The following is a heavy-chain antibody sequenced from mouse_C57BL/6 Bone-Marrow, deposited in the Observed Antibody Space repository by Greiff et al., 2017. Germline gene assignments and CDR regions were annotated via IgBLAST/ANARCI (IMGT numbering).Heavy chain of an antibody. J-gene: IGHJ4*01. CDR1: GYAFSSSW. CDR2: IYPGDGDT. D-gene: IGHD3-2*02. V-gene: IGHV1-82*01. Sequence: QVQLQQSGPELVKPGASVKISCKASGYAFSSSWMNWVKQRPGKGLVWIGRIYPGDGDTNYNGKFKGKATLTADKSSSTAYMQLSSLTSEDSAVYFCARSSSGTLYYAMDYWGQGTSVTVSS. CDR3: ARSSSGTLYYAMDY.